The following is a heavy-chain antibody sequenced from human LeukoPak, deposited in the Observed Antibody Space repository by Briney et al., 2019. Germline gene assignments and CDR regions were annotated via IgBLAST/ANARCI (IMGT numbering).Heavy chain of an antibody. D-gene: IGHD6-19*01. J-gene: IGHJ6*02. CDR1: GYTFTGYY. CDR2: INPNSGGT. V-gene: IGHV1-2*02. Sequence: VASVKVSCKASGYTFTGYYMHWVRQAPGQGLEWMGWINPNSGGTNYAQKFQGKVTMTRDTSISTAYMELSRLRSDDTAVYYCARDIAVADPRMYYYYGMDVWGQGTTVTVSS. CDR3: ARDIAVADPRMYYYYGMDV.